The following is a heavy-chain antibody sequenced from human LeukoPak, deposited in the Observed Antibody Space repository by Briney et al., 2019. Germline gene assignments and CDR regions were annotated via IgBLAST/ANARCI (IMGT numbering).Heavy chain of an antibody. CDR2: IYTSGST. D-gene: IGHD2-15*01. Sequence: PSETLSLTGTVSGGSISSYYWSWIRQPAGKGLEWIGRIYTSGSTNYNPSLKSRVTMSVDTSKNQFSLKLSSVTAADTAVYYCARDSLEDIVVVVAATPGWFDPWGQGTLVIVSS. CDR3: ARDSLEDIVVVVAATPGWFDP. CDR1: GGSISSYY. J-gene: IGHJ5*02. V-gene: IGHV4-4*07.